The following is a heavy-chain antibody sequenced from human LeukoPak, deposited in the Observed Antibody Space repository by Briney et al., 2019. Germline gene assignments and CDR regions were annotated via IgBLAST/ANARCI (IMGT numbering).Heavy chain of an antibody. CDR1: GYTFTSYG. V-gene: IGHV1-18*01. J-gene: IGHJ6*02. CDR3: AREDNDDYYYYGMDV. CDR2: ISAYKSHT. D-gene: IGHD1-1*01. Sequence: ASVTVSCKASGYTFTSYGISWVRQAPGQGLEWMGWISAYKSHTNYAQKFQGRVTMITDTSTNTAYMELRSLRSDDTAVYYCAREDNDDYYYYGMDVWGQGTAVTVSS.